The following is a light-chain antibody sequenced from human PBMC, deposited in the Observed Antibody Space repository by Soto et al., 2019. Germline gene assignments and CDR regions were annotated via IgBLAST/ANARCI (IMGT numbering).Light chain of an antibody. V-gene: IGKV3-20*01. CDR3: QQYGSSPLT. CDR2: GAS. CDR1: QSVRNNN. J-gene: IGKJ4*01. Sequence: IVLTQSPGTLSLSPGERATLSCRASQSVRNNNLAWYQQKPGQAPRFLIYGASSRATGIPDRFSGSGSGTDFTLTISRLEPKDFAVYYCQQYGSSPLTFGGGTKVDI.